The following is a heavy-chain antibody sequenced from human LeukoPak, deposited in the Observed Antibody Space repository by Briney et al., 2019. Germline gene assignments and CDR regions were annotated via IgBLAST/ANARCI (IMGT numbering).Heavy chain of an antibody. Sequence: PSETLSLTCPVSGDSISSGDYYWSWIRQPAGQGLEWIGRISSSGSTNYNPSLKSRVTISVDTSKNQFSLKLSSVTAADTAVYFCARGPYSYDSSGAFDIWGQGTMVTVSS. V-gene: IGHV4-61*02. D-gene: IGHD3-22*01. CDR2: ISSSGST. J-gene: IGHJ3*02. CDR3: ARGPYSYDSSGAFDI. CDR1: GDSISSGDYY.